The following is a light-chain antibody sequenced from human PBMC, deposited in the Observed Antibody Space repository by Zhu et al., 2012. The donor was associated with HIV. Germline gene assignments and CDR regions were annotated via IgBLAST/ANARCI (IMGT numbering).Light chain of an antibody. CDR1: QSVGSN. J-gene: IGKJ1*01. CDR3: QQHNNWPL. CDR2: RAS. V-gene: IGKV3-15*01. Sequence: EIVMTQSPATLSVSPGERVTFSCRASQSVGSNLAWYQQKPGLAPRLLIYRASTRATGIPARFSGSGSGTEFTLTISRMESEDFAVYYCQQHNNWPLFGQGTKVEIK.